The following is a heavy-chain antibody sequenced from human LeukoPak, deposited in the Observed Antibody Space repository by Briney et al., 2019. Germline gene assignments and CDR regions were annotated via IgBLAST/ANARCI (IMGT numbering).Heavy chain of an antibody. J-gene: IGHJ4*02. CDR1: GFTFSSYA. V-gene: IGHV3-23*01. D-gene: IGHD3-22*01. CDR3: ARTGVREYDYYDSSGYDFDY. CDR2: ISGSGGST. Sequence: GGSLRLSCAASGFTFSSYAMSWVRQAPGKGLEWVSAISGSGGSTYYADSVKGRFTISRDNSKNTLYLQMNSLRAEDTAVYYCARTGVREYDYYDSSGYDFDYWGQGTLVTVSS.